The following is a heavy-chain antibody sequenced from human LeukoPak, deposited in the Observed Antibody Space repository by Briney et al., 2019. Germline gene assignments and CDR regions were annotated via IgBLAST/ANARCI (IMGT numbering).Heavy chain of an antibody. D-gene: IGHD3-10*01. CDR3: AGGRRDSGSYGSFAYYYYYYMDV. V-gene: IGHV4-59*01. Sequence: SETLSLTCTVSGGSISSYYWSWIRQPPGKGLEWIGYIYYSGSTNYNPSLKSRVTISVDTSKNQFSLKLSSVTAADTAVYYCAGGRRDSGSYGSFAYYYYYYMDVWGKGTTVTVSS. J-gene: IGHJ6*03. CDR2: IYYSGST. CDR1: GGSISSYY.